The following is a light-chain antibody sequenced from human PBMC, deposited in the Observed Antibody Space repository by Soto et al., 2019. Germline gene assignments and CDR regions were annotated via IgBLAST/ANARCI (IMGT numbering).Light chain of an antibody. CDR1: QDIRKY. CDR3: QQYDNLPPFT. CDR2: GAS. J-gene: IGKJ3*01. Sequence: DIQMTQSPSSLSASVGDRVTITCQASQDIRKYLNWYQQKPGRAPKLLIYGASNLETGVPSRFSVRGYGTDFIFTISSLQPEDVATYYCQQYDNLPPFTFGPGTRVAI. V-gene: IGKV1-33*01.